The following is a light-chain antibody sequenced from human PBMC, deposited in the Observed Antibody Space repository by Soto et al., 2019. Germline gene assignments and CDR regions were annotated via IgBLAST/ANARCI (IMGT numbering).Light chain of an antibody. CDR2: GNT. Sequence: QSVLTQPPSVSGAPGQRVTISCTGSSSNIGAGYDVHWYQQLPGTAPKLLIYGNTIRPSGVPDRFSGSKSATSASLAITGLQAEDEADYYCQSYDSSLSGVVFGGGTKVTVL. CDR3: QSYDSSLSGVV. CDR1: SSNIGAGYD. V-gene: IGLV1-40*01. J-gene: IGLJ2*01.